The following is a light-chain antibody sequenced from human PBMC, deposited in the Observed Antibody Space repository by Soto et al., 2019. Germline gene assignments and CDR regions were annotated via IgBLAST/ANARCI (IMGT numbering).Light chain of an antibody. V-gene: IGKV3D-15*01. CDR2: DAS. CDR1: QSVSATY. Sequence: EFVLTQSPGTLSFSPGERATLSCRASQSVSATYLAWYQQKPGQAPRLLIYDASNRATGIPARFSGSGSGTEFTLTISSLQSEDFAVYYCQQYNDWPRTFGQGTKVDIK. J-gene: IGKJ1*01. CDR3: QQYNDWPRT.